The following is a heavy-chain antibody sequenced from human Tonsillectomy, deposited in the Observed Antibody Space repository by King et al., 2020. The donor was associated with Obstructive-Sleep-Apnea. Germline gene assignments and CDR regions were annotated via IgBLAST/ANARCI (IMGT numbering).Heavy chain of an antibody. CDR1: VGSFSDYY. D-gene: IGHD1-26*01. CDR3: ARVLGAAGPDYYFDY. V-gene: IGHV4-34*01. J-gene: IGHJ4*02. Sequence: VQLQQWGTGLLKPSETLSLTCAVYVGSFSDYYWSWVRQPPGKELEWIGELNHSGSTNFNPSLKSRVTISGATSRNQFSLKLHSVTAADTAVYYCARVLGAAGPDYYFDYWGQGTLVTVSS. CDR2: LNHSGST.